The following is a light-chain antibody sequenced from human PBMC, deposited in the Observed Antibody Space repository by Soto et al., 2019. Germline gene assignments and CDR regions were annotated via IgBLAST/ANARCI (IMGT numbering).Light chain of an antibody. CDR2: TAS. J-gene: IGKJ5*01. CDR3: QQSYSLPIT. V-gene: IGKV1-39*01. CDR1: QSIGNF. Sequence: DIQMTQSPSSLSASVGDRITITCRASQSIGNFLSWYQQKAGKAPKLLIHTASNLQSGVPSRFSGSGSGTDFTLTISSLQPEDFATYYCQQSYSLPITFGQGTRL.